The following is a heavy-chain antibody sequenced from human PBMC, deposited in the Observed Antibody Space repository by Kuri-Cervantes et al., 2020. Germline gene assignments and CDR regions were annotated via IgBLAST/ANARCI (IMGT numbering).Heavy chain of an antibody. Sequence: SVKVSCKASGGTFGGSAVNWLRQAPGQGLEWMGGIVPVFGTTNYAQKFQGRVTITTDDSTSTAYMELSSLKSEDTAVYYCARDLAAAPGNYYFDSWGQGTLVTVSS. CDR1: GGTFGGSA. CDR2: IVPVFGTT. CDR3: ARDLAAAPGNYYFDS. J-gene: IGHJ4*02. D-gene: IGHD6-13*01. V-gene: IGHV1-69*05.